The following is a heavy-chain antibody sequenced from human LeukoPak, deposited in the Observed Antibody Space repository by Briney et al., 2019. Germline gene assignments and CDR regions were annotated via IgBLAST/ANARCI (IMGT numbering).Heavy chain of an antibody. J-gene: IGHJ6*03. CDR1: GFTFSSYG. CDR3: AREGYSYGSYYYYMDV. CDR2: ISYDGSNK. V-gene: IGHV3-30*19. D-gene: IGHD5-18*01. Sequence: PGGSLRLSCAASGFTFSSYGMHWVRQAPGKGLEWVAVISYDGSNKYYADSVKGRFTISRDNSKNTLYLQMNSLRAEDTAVYYCAREGYSYGSYYYYMDVWGKGTTVTVSS.